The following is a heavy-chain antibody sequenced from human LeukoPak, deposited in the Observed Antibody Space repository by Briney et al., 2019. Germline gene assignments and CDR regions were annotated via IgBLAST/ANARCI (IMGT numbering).Heavy chain of an antibody. CDR2: IYNTVST. D-gene: IGHD3-22*01. V-gene: IGHV4-39*01. Sequence: PSETLSLTCSVSGGSISGGSSYWGWIRRPPGKGLEWIGSIYNTVSTVYNPSLKSRVTISIDTSNNQFSLKLSSVTAADTAVYYCARNTSYSYDSSGYLFDFWGQGTLVTVSS. CDR3: ARNTSYSYDSSGYLFDF. J-gene: IGHJ4*02. CDR1: GGSISGGSSY.